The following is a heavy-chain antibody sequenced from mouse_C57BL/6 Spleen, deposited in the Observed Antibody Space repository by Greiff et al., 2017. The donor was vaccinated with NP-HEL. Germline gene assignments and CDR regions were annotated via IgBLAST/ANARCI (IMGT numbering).Heavy chain of an antibody. CDR2: IDPSDSYT. CDR3: ARRYSSGYGDY. CDR1: GYTFTSYW. J-gene: IGHJ2*01. D-gene: IGHD3-2*02. V-gene: IGHV1-50*01. Sequence: VQLQQPGAELVKPGASVKLSCKASGYTFTSYWMQWVKQRPGQGLEWIGEIDPSDSYTNYNQKFKGKATLTVDTSSSTAYMQLSSLTSEDSAVYYCARRYSSGYGDYWGQGTTLTVAS.